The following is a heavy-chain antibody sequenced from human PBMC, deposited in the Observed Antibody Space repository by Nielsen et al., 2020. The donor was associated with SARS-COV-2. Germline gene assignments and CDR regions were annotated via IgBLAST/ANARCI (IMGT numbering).Heavy chain of an antibody. Sequence: GESLKISCAASGFTFSSYAMSWVRQAPGKGLEWVSAISGSGGSTYYADSVKGRFTISRDNSKNTLYLQMNSLRAEDTAVYYCAKDNYYDSSGHFSGRGADYWGQGTLVTVSS. CDR2: ISGSGGST. D-gene: IGHD3-22*01. V-gene: IGHV3-23*01. CDR3: AKDNYYDSSGHFSGRGADY. J-gene: IGHJ4*02. CDR1: GFTFSSYA.